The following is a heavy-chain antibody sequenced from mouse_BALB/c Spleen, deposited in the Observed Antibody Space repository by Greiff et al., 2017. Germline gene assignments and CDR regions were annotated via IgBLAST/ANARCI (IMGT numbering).Heavy chain of an antibody. J-gene: IGHJ3*01. V-gene: IGHV5-17*02. Sequence: EVMLVESGGGLVQPGGSRKLSCAASGFTFSSFGMHWVRQAPEKGLEWVAYISSGSSTIYYADTVKGRFTLSRDNPKNTLFLQMTSLRSEDTAMYYCARRDYYGSSGWFAYWGQGTLVTVSA. CDR2: ISSGSSTI. CDR1: GFTFSSFG. CDR3: ARRDYYGSSGWFAY. D-gene: IGHD1-1*01.